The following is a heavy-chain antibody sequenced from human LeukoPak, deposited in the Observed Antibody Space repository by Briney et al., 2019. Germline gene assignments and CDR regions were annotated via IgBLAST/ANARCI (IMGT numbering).Heavy chain of an antibody. V-gene: IGHV3-30*04. CDR3: AREPFYYYNSGTILDY. CDR2: ISYDGRNK. D-gene: IGHD3-22*01. J-gene: IGHJ4*02. Sequence: GGSLRLSCAASGFSFTNYAIHWVRQAPGKGLEWVADISYDGRNKYYADSVKGGFTISRDNTKNTLSMQMKRVRAEDTAVYNCAREPFYYYNSGTILDYWGQGTLVTVSS. CDR1: GFSFTNYA.